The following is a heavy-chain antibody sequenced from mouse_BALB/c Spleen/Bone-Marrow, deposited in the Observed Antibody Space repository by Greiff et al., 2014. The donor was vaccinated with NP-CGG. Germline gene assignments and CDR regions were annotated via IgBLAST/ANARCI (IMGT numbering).Heavy chain of an antibody. CDR2: IYPGDGDT. Sequence: QVQLQQSGPELVKPGASVKISCKASGYAFSISWMNWVKQRPGQGLEWIGRIYPGDGDTNYNGKFKGKATLTADKSSSTAYMQLSSLTSVDSAVYFCARHAYGNSYWYFDVWGAGTTVTVSS. J-gene: IGHJ1*01. CDR3: ARHAYGNSYWYFDV. CDR1: GYAFSISW. D-gene: IGHD2-1*01. V-gene: IGHV1-82*01.